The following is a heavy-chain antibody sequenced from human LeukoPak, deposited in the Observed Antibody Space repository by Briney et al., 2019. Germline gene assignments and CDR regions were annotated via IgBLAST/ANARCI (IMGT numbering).Heavy chain of an antibody. J-gene: IGHJ3*02. Sequence: GGSLRLSCAASGFTFSSYSMNWVRQAPGKGLEWVSYISSSSSYIYYADSVKGRFTISRDNAKNSLYLQMNSLRAEDTAVYYCARGGSTMFGVGRSADAFDIWGQGTMVTVSS. D-gene: IGHD3-3*01. CDR3: ARGGSTMFGVGRSADAFDI. V-gene: IGHV3-21*01. CDR1: GFTFSSYS. CDR2: ISSSSSYI.